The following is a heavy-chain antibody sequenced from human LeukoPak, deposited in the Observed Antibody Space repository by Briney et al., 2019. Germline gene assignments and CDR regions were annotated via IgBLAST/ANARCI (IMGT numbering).Heavy chain of an antibody. CDR1: GFTVSDNY. J-gene: IGHJ4*02. CDR2: IYSGGNT. V-gene: IGHV3-53*01. D-gene: IGHD3-3*01. CDR3: AGGTDFWSGYSFDS. Sequence: GGSLTLSCAASGFTVSDNYMSWVRQAPGKGLEWVSLIYSGGNTDSADSVKGRFTISRDISKNTLSLQLSSLRPEDTAVYFCAGGTDFWSGYSFDSWGQGTLVTVSS.